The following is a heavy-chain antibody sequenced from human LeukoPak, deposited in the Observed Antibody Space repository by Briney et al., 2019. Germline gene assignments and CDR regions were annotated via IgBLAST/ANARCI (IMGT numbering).Heavy chain of an antibody. Sequence: SQTLSLTCAISGDSVSSNSAAWNWIRQSPSRGLEWLGRTYYRSKWYSDYALSVKSRLTINPDTSKNQFSLQLNSVTPEDTAVYYCARGASVVAGNDNAFDIWGQGTMVTVSS. CDR1: GDSVSSNSAA. J-gene: IGHJ3*02. CDR3: ARGASVVAGNDNAFDI. D-gene: IGHD6-19*01. V-gene: IGHV6-1*01. CDR2: TYYRSKWYS.